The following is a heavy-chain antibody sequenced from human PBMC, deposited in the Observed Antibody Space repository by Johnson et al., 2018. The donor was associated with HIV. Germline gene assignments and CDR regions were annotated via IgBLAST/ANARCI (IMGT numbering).Heavy chain of an antibody. D-gene: IGHD3-3*01. J-gene: IGHJ3*01. CDR2: IYSGGST. CDR1: GFTVSSNY. Sequence: VQLVESGGGLVQPGGSLRLSCAASGFTVSSNYMSWVRQAPGKGLEWVSVIYSGGSTYYADSVKGRLIISRDNSKNMLYLEMQSLTSEDTAVYYCARGHTWPKSGFDFWGQGTMVTVSS. V-gene: IGHV3-66*02. CDR3: ARGHTWPKSGFDF.